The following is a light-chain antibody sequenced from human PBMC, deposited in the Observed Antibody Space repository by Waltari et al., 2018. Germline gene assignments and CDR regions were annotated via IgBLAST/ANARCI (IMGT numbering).Light chain of an antibody. J-gene: IGLJ1*01. CDR3: CSFSGTYYV. CDR2: DVT. V-gene: IGLV2-11*01. CDR1: RRDFGSYNY. Sequence: QSALTQPRSVSGTPGQPVTISCTGTRRDFGSYNYVSAYQQHPGKAPKLMIYDVTKRPSGVPDRFSGSKSGNTASLTISGLQAEDEADYHCCSFSGTYYVFGTGTEVTVL.